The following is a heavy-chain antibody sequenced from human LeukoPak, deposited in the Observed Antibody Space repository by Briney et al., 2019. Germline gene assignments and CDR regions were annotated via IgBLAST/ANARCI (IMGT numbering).Heavy chain of an antibody. V-gene: IGHV3-74*01. D-gene: IGHD2-2*01. CDR3: ARDHYYFCSSTSCYDSNWFDP. Sequence: GGSLRLSCAASGFTFSSYWMHWVRQAPGKGLVWVSRINSDGSSTSYADSVKGRFTISRDNAKNTLYLQMNSLRAEDTAVYYCARDHYYFCSSTSCYDSNWFDPRGQGTLVTVSS. CDR1: GFTFSSYW. J-gene: IGHJ5*02. CDR2: INSDGSST.